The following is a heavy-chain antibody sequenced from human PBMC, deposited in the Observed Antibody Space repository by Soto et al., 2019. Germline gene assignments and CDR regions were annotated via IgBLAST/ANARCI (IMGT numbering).Heavy chain of an antibody. J-gene: IGHJ4*02. V-gene: IGHV4-30-4*01. CDR1: DDSMSSGHYY. Sequence: PSETLSLTCAVSDDSMSSGHYYWSWIRQPPGKGLEWIGYIYYSGSTYCNPSLKSRLTISVDKSKNQFSLKLSSVTAADTAFYYCARGSGSYPLPYFDYWGQKTLVTVSS. CDR3: ARGSGSYPLPYFDY. CDR2: IYYSGST. D-gene: IGHD3-22*01.